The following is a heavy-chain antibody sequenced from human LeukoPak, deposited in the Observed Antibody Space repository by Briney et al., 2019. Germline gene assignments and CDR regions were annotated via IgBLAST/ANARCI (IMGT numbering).Heavy chain of an antibody. CDR1: GFTFSGYA. J-gene: IGHJ4*02. V-gene: IGHV3-30*04. CDR2: ISSDGRTK. Sequence: GGSLRLSCAASGFTFSGYAIQWVRQAPGKGLEWVGVISSDGRTKYYADSVQGRFTISRDNSENTLFLQMNSLRAEDTAVYYCAKDGGDTGTFDYWGQGTLVTVSS. CDR3: AKDGGDTGTFDY. D-gene: IGHD3-16*01.